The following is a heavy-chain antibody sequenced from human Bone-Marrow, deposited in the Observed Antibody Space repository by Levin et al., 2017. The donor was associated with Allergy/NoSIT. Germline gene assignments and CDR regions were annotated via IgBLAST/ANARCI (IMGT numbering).Heavy chain of an antibody. CDR2: INNNGGMT. CDR3: ARWTRVRDFES. CDR1: GFTFSNYA. V-gene: IGHV3-64*01. J-gene: IGHJ4*02. D-gene: IGHD3-3*01. Sequence: GSLRLSCAASGFTFSNYAMHWVRQAPGKGLEYVSGINNNGGMTHYASSVRGRFTISRDNSKNTLYLQMDNLRTEDMAIYYCARWTRVRDFESWGQGTLVIVSS.